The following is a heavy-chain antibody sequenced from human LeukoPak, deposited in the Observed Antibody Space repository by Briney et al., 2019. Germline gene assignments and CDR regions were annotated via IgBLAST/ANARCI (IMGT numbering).Heavy chain of an antibody. CDR2: INHSGST. CDR3: ARGHYDYGWGSYRTPGYYFDY. Sequence: SETLSLTCAVYGGSFSGYYWSWLRLPPGKGLEWIGEINHSGSTNYNPSLKSRVTISVDTSKNQFSLKLSSVTAAYTAVYYWARGHYDYGWGSYRTPGYYFDYWGQGTLVTVSS. J-gene: IGHJ4*02. V-gene: IGHV4-34*01. D-gene: IGHD3-16*02. CDR1: GGSFSGYY.